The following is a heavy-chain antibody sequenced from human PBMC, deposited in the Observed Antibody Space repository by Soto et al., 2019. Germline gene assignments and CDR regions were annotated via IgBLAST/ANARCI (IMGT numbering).Heavy chain of an antibody. V-gene: IGHV4-4*02. J-gene: IGHJ5*02. CDR1: GGSISSNTW. D-gene: IGHD3-3*02. CDR2: IYHSGTT. Sequence: SETLSLTCTVSGGSISSNTWWNWVRQPPGKGLGWIGEIYHSGTTNYHPSLQSRVTLSIDKSKSQFSLELNSVTAADTAVYFCVRRGRTSNGDWFDLWGQGILVTVSS. CDR3: VRRGRTSNGDWFDL.